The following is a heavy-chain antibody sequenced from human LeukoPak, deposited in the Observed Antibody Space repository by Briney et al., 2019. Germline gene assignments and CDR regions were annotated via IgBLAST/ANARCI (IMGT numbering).Heavy chain of an antibody. CDR2: IYSGGNT. Sequence: GGSLRLSCAASGFTVSSNYMSWVRQALGKGLEWVSVIYSGGNTYYADSVKGRFTISRDISKNTLYLQMNSLRAEDTAVYYCARDDKASGTFDYWGQGTLVTVSS. CDR1: GFTVSSNY. J-gene: IGHJ4*02. CDR3: ARDDKASGTFDY. V-gene: IGHV3-66*01. D-gene: IGHD1-1*01.